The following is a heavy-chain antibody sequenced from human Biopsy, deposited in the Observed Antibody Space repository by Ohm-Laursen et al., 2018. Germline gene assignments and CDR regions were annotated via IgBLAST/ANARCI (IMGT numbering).Heavy chain of an antibody. CDR1: GFTFGDYY. D-gene: IGHD1-1*01. Sequence: SLRLSCAASGFTFGDYYMSWIRQAPGKGLEWLSYISGSGVTKMYADSVKGRFTVSRDNAKDSLYLEMNNLTVEDTAVYYCAKRGVERGRPLAYWGQGTLVTVSS. V-gene: IGHV3-11*01. J-gene: IGHJ4*02. CDR3: AKRGVERGRPLAY. CDR2: ISGSGVTK.